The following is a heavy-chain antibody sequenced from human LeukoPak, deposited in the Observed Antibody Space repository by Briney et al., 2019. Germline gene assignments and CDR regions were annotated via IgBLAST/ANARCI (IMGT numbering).Heavy chain of an antibody. D-gene: IGHD2-15*01. CDR3: ARYGGYCSGGSCFPPPYGMDV. CDR2: ISAYNGNT. J-gene: IGHJ6*02. CDR1: GYTFTSYG. Sequence: ASVNVSCKASGYTFTSYGISWVRQAPGQGLEWMGWISAYNGNTNYAQKLQGRVTMTTDTSTSTAYMELRSLRSDDTAAYYCARYGGYCSGGSCFPPPYGMDVWGQGTTVTVSS. V-gene: IGHV1-18*01.